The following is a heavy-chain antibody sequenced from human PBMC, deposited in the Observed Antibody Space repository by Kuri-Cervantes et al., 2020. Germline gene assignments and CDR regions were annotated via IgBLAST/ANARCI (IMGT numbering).Heavy chain of an antibody. D-gene: IGHD3-22*01. CDR2: ISYDGSNK. CDR1: GFTFSSYA. J-gene: IGHJ4*02. V-gene: IGHV3-30-3*01. Sequence: GGSLRLSCAASGFTFSSYAMHWVRQAPGKGLEWVAVISYDGSNKYYADSVKGRFTISRDNSKNTLYLQMNSLRAEDTAVYYCARDSMPYYYYDSSGYDYWGQGTLVTVSS. CDR3: ARDSMPYYYYDSSGYDY.